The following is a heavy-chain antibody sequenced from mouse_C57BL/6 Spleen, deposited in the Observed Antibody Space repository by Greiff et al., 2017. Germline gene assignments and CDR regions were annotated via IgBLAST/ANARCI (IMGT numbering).Heavy chain of an antibody. V-gene: IGHV1-82*01. CDR1: GYAFSSSW. CDR3: ARRGYYGYFDV. Sequence: QVQLKESGPELVKPGASVKISCKASGYAFSSSWMNWVKQRPGKGLEWIGRIYPGDGDTNYNGKFKGKATLTADKSSSTAYMQLSSLTSEDSAVYFCARRGYYGYFDVWGTGTTVTVSS. D-gene: IGHD2-2*01. CDR2: IYPGDGDT. J-gene: IGHJ1*03.